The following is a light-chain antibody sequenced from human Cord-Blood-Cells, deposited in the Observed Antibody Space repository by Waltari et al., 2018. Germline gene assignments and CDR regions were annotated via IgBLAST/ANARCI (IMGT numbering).Light chain of an antibody. J-gene: IGLJ2*01. V-gene: IGLV2-14*03. CDR1: SSDVGGYNY. Sequence: QSALTQPSSVSGSPGQPITTSCTGTSSDVGGYNYVSWYQHHPGKAPKLMIYDVSNRPSGVSNRFSGSKSGNTASLTISGLQAEDEADYYCSSYTSSSTVVFGGGTKLTVL. CDR3: SSYTSSSTVV. CDR2: DVS.